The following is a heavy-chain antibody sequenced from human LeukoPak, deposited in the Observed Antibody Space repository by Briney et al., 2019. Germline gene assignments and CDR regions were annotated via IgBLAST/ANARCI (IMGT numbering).Heavy chain of an antibody. V-gene: IGHV3-48*03. J-gene: IGHJ1*01. CDR2: ISSRTATTI. CDR3: ARVGVFSSSWLLH. D-gene: IGHD6-13*01. CDR1: GFTFSSYE. Sequence: GGSLRLSCAASGFTFSSYEMNWVRQAPGKGLEWVSSISSRTATTIYYADSVKGRFTISRDNAENSLHLQMNRLRVEDTAVYYCARVGVFSSSWLLHWGQGTLVTVSS.